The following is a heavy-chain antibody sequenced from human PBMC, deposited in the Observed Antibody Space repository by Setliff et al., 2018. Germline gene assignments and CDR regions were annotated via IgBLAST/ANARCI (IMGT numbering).Heavy chain of an antibody. Sequence: SVKVSCKASGGTFSNYCISWVRQAPGQGLEWMGGIMPKFGTPNYAVKFQGRVRITADKSTNTAYMELSSLTYEDTAVYYCARSAISGTTKKYYYYMDVWGQGTTVTVS. J-gene: IGHJ6*03. CDR1: GGTFSNYC. D-gene: IGHD1-7*01. V-gene: IGHV1-69*06. CDR3: ARSAISGTTKKYYYYMDV. CDR2: IMPKFGTP.